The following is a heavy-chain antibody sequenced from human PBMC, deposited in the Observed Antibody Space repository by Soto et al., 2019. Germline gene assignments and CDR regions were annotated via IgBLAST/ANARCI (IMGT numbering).Heavy chain of an antibody. CDR2: IYYSGST. Sequence: TLSLTCTVSGGSICSGGYYWSWIRQHPGKGLEWIGYIYYSGSTYYNPSLKSRVTISVDTSKNQFSLKLSSVTAADTAVYYCARGIGGRLVNEHHFDYWGQGTLVTVSS. CDR3: ARGIGGRLVNEHHFDY. D-gene: IGHD6-19*01. V-gene: IGHV4-31*03. CDR1: GGSICSGGYY. J-gene: IGHJ4*02.